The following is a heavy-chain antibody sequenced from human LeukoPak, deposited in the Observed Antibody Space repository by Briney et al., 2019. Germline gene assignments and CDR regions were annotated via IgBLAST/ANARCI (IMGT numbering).Heavy chain of an antibody. V-gene: IGHV3-9*01. CDR3: AKEGIDYIADYGMDV. J-gene: IGHJ6*02. CDR2: ISWNSGSI. Sequence: GGSLRLSCAASGFTFDDYAMHWVRHAPGKGLEWVSGISWNSGSIGYADSVKGRFTISRDNAKNSLYLQMNSLRAEDTALYYCAKEGIDYIADYGMDVWGQGTTVTVSS. CDR1: GFTFDDYA. D-gene: IGHD4-11*01.